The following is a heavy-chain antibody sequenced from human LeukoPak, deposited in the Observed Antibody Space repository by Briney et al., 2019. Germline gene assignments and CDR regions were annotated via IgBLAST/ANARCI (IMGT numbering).Heavy chain of an antibody. CDR1: GYTFTDYY. V-gene: IGHV1-2*04. Sequence: GASVKVSCKASGYTFTDYYMHWVRQAPGQGLEWMGWINPKSGDTKYAQESQGWVTMTRDTSIGTAYIELSRSRSDDTAMYYCARGSPVAAAGTAYFHHWGQGTLVTVSS. D-gene: IGHD6-13*01. CDR2: INPKSGDT. CDR3: ARGSPVAAAGTAYFHH. J-gene: IGHJ1*01.